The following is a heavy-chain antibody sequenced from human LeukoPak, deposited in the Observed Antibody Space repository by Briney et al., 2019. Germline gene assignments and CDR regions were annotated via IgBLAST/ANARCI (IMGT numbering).Heavy chain of an antibody. V-gene: IGHV1-69*05. CDR1: GGTFSSYA. Sequence: SVKVSCKASGGTFSSYAISWVRQAPGQGLEWMGRIIPIFGTANYAQKFQGRVTITTDESTSTAYMELSSLRSEDTAVYYCAKDLGRYGDYDYWGQGTLVTVSS. D-gene: IGHD4-17*01. CDR3: AKDLGRYGDYDY. J-gene: IGHJ4*02. CDR2: IIPIFGTA.